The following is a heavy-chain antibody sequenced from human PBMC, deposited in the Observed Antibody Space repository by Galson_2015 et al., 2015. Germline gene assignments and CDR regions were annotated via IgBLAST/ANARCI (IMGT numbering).Heavy chain of an antibody. CDR3: ATGSDYGDPRGATTDY. V-gene: IGHV1-24*01. J-gene: IGHJ4*02. CDR2: FDPEDGET. CDR1: GYTLTELS. Sequence: SVKVSCKVSGYTLTELSMHWVRQAPGKGLEWMGGFDPEDGETIYAQKFQGRVTMTEDTSTDTAYMELSSLRSEDTAVYYCATGSDYGDPRGATTDYWGQGTLVTVSS. D-gene: IGHD4-17*01.